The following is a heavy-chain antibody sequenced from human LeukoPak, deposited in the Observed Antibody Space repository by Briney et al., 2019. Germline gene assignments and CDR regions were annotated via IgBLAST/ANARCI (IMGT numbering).Heavy chain of an antibody. D-gene: IGHD3-22*01. CDR1: GGSISSSSYY. CDR2: IYYSGST. Sequence: LETLPLTCTVSGGSISSSSYYWGWIRQPPGKGLEWIGSIYYSGSTYYNPSLKSRVTISVDTSKNQFSLKLSSVTAADTAVYYCARANGGGYYSYYFDYWGQGTLVTVSS. J-gene: IGHJ4*02. CDR3: ARANGGGYYSYYFDY. V-gene: IGHV4-39*01.